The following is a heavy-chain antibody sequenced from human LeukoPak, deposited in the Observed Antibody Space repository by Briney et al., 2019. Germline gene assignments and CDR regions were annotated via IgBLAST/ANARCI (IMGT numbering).Heavy chain of an antibody. V-gene: IGHV4-34*01. J-gene: IGHJ5*02. CDR1: GVSFSGYY. CDR2: INHSGSN. Sequence: SETLSLTCAGYGVSFSGYYWSWLRQPPGKGLEWLGEINHSGSNNYKPSLKSRVTISVDTPNNQFSLQLSSVTAADTDVYYCARGLRDPIVVVVAATDWFDPWGQGTLVTVSS. D-gene: IGHD2-15*01. CDR3: ARGLRDPIVVVVAATDWFDP.